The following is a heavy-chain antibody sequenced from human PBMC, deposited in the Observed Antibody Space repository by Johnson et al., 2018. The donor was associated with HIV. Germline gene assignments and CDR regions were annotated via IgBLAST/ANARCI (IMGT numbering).Heavy chain of an antibody. CDR3: ASFLATGAFDI. CDR1: GFTVSSNY. J-gene: IGHJ3*02. CDR2: ISSGGTTI. D-gene: IGHD3-10*01. Sequence: QVQLVESGGGLVQPGGSLRLSCAASGFTVSSNYMSWVRQAPGKGLEWLSYISSGGTTIYYSDSVTGRFTISRDNAKNSLYLQMNSLRAEDTAVYYCASFLATGAFDIWGQGTMVTVSS. V-gene: IGHV3-11*04.